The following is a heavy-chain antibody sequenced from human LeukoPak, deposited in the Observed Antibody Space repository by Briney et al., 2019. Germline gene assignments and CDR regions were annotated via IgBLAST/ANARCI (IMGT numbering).Heavy chain of an antibody. V-gene: IGHV3-23*01. CDR2: ISGSGADT. D-gene: IGHD4-23*01. J-gene: IGHJ4*02. CDR3: AKDQDYGGSYFDY. CDR1: GFTFSNYA. Sequence: GRSLRLSCAASGFTFSNYAMTWVRQAPGKGLEWVSAISGSGADTYYVDSVKGRFTISRDNSKNTLYLQMNSLRAEDTAVYYCAKDQDYGGSYFDYWGQGTLVTVSS.